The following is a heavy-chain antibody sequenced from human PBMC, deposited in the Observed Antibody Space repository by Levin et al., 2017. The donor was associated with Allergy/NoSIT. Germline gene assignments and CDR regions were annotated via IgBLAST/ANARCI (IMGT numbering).Heavy chain of an antibody. CDR1: GGSISSYF. D-gene: IGHD3-16*01. CDR3: AREYSSFHLGAGRFDWLDP. J-gene: IGHJ5*02. Sequence: PSETLSLTCTVSGGSISSYFWSWIRQPPGKALEWIAYISHSRTTSYNPSLKSRVTISVDTSKNQFSLKLTSVTAADTAVYYCAREYSSFHLGAGRFDWLDPWGQGTLVTVSS. V-gene: IGHV4-59*01. CDR2: ISHSRTT.